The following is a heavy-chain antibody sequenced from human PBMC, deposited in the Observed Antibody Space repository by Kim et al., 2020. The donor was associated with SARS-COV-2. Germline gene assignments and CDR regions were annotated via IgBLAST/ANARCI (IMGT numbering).Heavy chain of an antibody. Sequence: ASVKVSCKVSGYTLTELSMHWVRQAPGKGLEWMGGFDPEDGETIYAQKFQGRVTMTEDTSTDTAYMELSSLRSEDTAVYYCATDSITGTTRGYYYYGMDVWGQGTTVTVSS. CDR1: GYTLTELS. J-gene: IGHJ6*02. CDR2: FDPEDGET. D-gene: IGHD1-7*01. CDR3: ATDSITGTTRGYYYYGMDV. V-gene: IGHV1-24*01.